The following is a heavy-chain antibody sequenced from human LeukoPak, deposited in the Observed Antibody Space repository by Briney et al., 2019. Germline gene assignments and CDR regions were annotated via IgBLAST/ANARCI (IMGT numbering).Heavy chain of an antibody. Sequence: PGGSLRLSCAASGFTSSSYAMHWVRQAPGKGLEWVAVISYDGSNKYYADSVKGRFTISRDNSKNTLYLQMNSLRAEDTAVYYCARAVALYYYDSSGYWTDAFDIWGQGTMVTVSS. J-gene: IGHJ3*02. D-gene: IGHD3-22*01. CDR2: ISYDGSNK. CDR1: GFTSSSYA. V-gene: IGHV3-30-3*01. CDR3: ARAVALYYYDSSGYWTDAFDI.